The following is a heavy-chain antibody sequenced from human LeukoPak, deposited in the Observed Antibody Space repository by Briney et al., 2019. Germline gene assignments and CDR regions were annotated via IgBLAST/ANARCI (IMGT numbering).Heavy chain of an antibody. CDR1: GGSFSGYY. J-gene: IGHJ4*02. CDR2: INHSGST. D-gene: IGHD2-15*01. V-gene: IGHV4-34*01. CDR3: ARDLEAHGYCSGGSCYSAGY. Sequence: PSETLSLTCAVYGGSFSGYYWSWIRQPPGKGLEWIGEINHSGSTNYNPSLKSRVTISVDTSKNQFSLKLSSVTAADTAVYYCARDLEAHGYCSGGSCYSAGYWGQGTLVTVSS.